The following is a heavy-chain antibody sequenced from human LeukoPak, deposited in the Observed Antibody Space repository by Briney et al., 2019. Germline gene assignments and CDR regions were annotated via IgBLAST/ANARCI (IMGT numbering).Heavy chain of an antibody. J-gene: IGHJ5*02. CDR1: GGAFSVYY. CDR3: ARGLSNWNYMNWFDP. CDR2: NNHSGST. V-gene: IGHV4-34*01. Sequence: SETPSLTSAVYGGAFSVYYWTWIRPPPGKGLEWIGENNHSGSTNYNPSLKSRVTISVDTSKNQFSLKLSSVTAADTAVYYCARGLSNWNYMNWFDPWGQGTLVTVSS. D-gene: IGHD1-7*01.